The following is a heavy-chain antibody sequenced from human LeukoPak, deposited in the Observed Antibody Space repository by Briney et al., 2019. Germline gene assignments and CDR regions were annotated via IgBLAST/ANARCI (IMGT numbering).Heavy chain of an antibody. V-gene: IGHV4-39*07. Sequence: SETLSLTCTVSGGSISSSSYYWGWIRQPPGKGLEWIGSIYYSGSTYYNPSLKSRVTISVDTSKNQFSVELSSVTAADTAVYYCARSIRGYSSGWYDYWGQGTLITVSS. CDR3: ARSIRGYSSGWYDY. D-gene: IGHD6-19*01. CDR2: IYYSGST. J-gene: IGHJ4*02. CDR1: GGSISSSSYY.